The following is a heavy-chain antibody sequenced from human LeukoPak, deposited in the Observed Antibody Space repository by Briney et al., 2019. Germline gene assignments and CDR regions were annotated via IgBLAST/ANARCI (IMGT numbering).Heavy chain of an antibody. CDR3: ARVGGSSSGGPRYYYYYMDV. Sequence: SETLSLTCAVYGGSFSGYYWSWIRQPAGKGLEWIGRIYTSGSTNYNPSLKSRVTMSVDTSKNQFSLKLSSVTAAGTAVYYCARVGGSSSGGPRYYYYYMDVWGKGTTVTVSS. J-gene: IGHJ6*03. CDR2: IYTSGST. CDR1: GGSFSGYY. D-gene: IGHD6-6*01. V-gene: IGHV4-59*10.